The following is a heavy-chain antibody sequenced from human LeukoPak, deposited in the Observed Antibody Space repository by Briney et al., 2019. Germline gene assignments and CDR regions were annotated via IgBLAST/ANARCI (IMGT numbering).Heavy chain of an antibody. V-gene: IGHV3-7*01. CDR1: GFAFSTYW. J-gene: IGHJ3*02. Sequence: GGSLRLSCAASGFAFSTYWMTWVRQAPGKGLEWVANIKQDGSLKYYVDSVKGRFTISRDNAKNSLYLQMNSLRAEDSAVYYCAGDHSPQHGGNCYDAFDIWGQGTMVTVSS. CDR3: AGDHSPQHGGNCYDAFDI. CDR2: IKQDGSLK. D-gene: IGHD2-15*01.